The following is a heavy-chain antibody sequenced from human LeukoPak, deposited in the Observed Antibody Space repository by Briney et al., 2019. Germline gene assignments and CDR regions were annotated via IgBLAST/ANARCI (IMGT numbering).Heavy chain of an antibody. D-gene: IGHD6-19*01. CDR2: ISGSGGST. CDR1: GFTFSSYA. V-gene: IGHV3-23*01. J-gene: IGHJ4*02. Sequence: GGSLRLSCAASGFTFSSYAMSWVRQAPGKGLEWVSAISGSGGSTYYADSVKGRFTISRDNSKSTLYLQMNSLRAEDTAVYYCAKDRPRYSSGQPLGYFDYWGQGTLVTVSS. CDR3: AKDRPRYSSGQPLGYFDY.